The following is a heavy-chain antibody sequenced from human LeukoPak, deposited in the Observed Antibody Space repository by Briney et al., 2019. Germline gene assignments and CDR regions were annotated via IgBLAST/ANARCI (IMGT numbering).Heavy chain of an antibody. CDR1: GGSISSGDYY. Sequence: SESLSLTCTVSGGSISSGDYYWSWIRQPPGKGLEWIGYIYCSGSTYYNPSLKSRVTISVDTSKNQFSLKLSSVTAADTAVYYCASLYSGSYFLDYWGQGTLVTVSS. CDR3: ASLYSGSYFLDY. V-gene: IGHV4-30-4*01. J-gene: IGHJ4*02. D-gene: IGHD1-26*01. CDR2: IYCSGST.